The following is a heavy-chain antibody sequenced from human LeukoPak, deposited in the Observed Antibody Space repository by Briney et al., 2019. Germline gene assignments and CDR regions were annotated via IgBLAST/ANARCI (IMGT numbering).Heavy chain of an antibody. Sequence: PGGSLRLSCAASGFTFSSYAMSWVRQAPGKGLEWVSAISGSGGSTYYADSVKGRFTISRDNSKNTLYLQMNSLRAEDTAVYYCAKDLVRAAAAGAGEYFDYWGQGTLVTVSS. J-gene: IGHJ4*02. CDR1: GFTFSSYA. V-gene: IGHV3-23*01. CDR3: AKDLVRAAAAGAGEYFDY. CDR2: ISGSGGST. D-gene: IGHD6-13*01.